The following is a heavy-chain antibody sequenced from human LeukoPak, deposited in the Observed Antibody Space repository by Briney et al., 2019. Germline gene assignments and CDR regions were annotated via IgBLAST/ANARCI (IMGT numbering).Heavy chain of an antibody. Sequence: GGSLRLSCAASGFTFSGYWMNWVRQAPGKGLEWVANIKEDGSESYYVDSVKGRFTISRDNTKNSLYLQMNSLRAEDTAVYYCARFPRDPWRFDYWGQGTLVTVSS. CDR2: IKEDGSES. V-gene: IGHV3-7*03. CDR3: ARFPRDPWRFDY. CDR1: GFTFSGYW. D-gene: IGHD5-12*01. J-gene: IGHJ4*02.